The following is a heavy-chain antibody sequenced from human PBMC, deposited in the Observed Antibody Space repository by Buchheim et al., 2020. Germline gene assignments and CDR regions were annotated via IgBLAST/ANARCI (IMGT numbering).Heavy chain of an antibody. D-gene: IGHD6-19*01. Sequence: EVQLVESGGGLVQPGGSLRPSCAASGFTVSSNYMSWVRQAPGKGLEWVSVIFSGGSTYYADSVKRRFTIYRDNSKNTLSLQMNSLRAEDTAVYYCARGPRGWYRDTGASLDYWGQGTL. CDR2: IFSGGST. CDR3: ARGPRGWYRDTGASLDY. CDR1: GFTVSSNY. J-gene: IGHJ4*02. V-gene: IGHV3-66*02.